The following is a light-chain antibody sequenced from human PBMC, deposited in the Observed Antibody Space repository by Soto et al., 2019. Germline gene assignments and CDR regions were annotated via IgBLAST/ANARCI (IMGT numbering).Light chain of an antibody. V-gene: IGKV3-15*01. Sequence: VMTQSPATLSVSPGARATLSCRASQSVTYNLAWYQQRPGQAPRLLIYGASTRATGIPARFSGSGSGTEFTLTISSLQSEDCAVYYCQQYNDWPLTFGGGTKVGIK. CDR1: QSVTYN. CDR2: GAS. J-gene: IGKJ4*01. CDR3: QQYNDWPLT.